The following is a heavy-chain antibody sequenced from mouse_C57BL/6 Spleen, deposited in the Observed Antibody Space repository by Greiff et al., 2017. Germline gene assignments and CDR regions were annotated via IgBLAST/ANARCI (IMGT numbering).Heavy chain of an antibody. CDR1: GYTFTSYW. J-gene: IGHJ2*01. CDR2: FNPSNGDT. V-gene: IGHV1-53*01. Sequence: QVQLQQPGTDLVKPGASVKLSCKASGYTFTSYWMSWVKQRPGKGLEWIGNFNPSNGDTNYNEKFKGKATLTVDKSSSTAYLQLSSLTSEDSAVYYCARGGSGHGYWGQGTTLTVSS. CDR3: ARGGSGHGY. D-gene: IGHD3-2*02.